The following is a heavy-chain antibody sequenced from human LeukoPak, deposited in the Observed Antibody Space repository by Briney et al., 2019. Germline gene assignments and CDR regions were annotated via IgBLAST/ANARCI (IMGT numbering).Heavy chain of an antibody. J-gene: IGHJ4*02. CDR2: INHSGST. CDR1: GGSFSGYY. Sequence: SETLSLTCAVYGGSFSGYYWSWIRQPPGKGLEWIGEINHSGSTNYNPSLKSRVTISVDTSKNQFSLKLSSVTAADTAVYYCARGYCSSTSCYTEYYFDYWGQGTLVTVSS. D-gene: IGHD2-2*02. CDR3: ARGYCSSTSCYTEYYFDY. V-gene: IGHV4-34*01.